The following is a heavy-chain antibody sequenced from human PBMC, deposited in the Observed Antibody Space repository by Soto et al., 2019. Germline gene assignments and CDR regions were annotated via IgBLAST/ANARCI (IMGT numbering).Heavy chain of an antibody. Sequence: QITLKESGPTLVKPTQTLTLTCAFSGFSLRTSGVGVGWIRQPPGKALEWLALIYWDGYKHYSPSLKSRLTLTGDTPKNQVVLTMTNMDPVDTAKYYCAHKGGGDRILDYWGQGTLVTVSS. CDR1: GFSLRTSGVG. J-gene: IGHJ4*02. V-gene: IGHV2-5*02. D-gene: IGHD3-16*01. CDR3: AHKGGGDRILDY. CDR2: IYWDGYK.